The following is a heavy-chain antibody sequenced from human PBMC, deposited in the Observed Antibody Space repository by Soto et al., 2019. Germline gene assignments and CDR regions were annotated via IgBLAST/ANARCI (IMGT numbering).Heavy chain of an antibody. CDR2: IDDNGCT. CDR1: GGSIITGGYY. D-gene: IGHD3-3*01. V-gene: IGHV4-31*03. Sequence: SETLSLTCTVSGGSIITGGYYWSWIRQYPGKCLEWLGYIDDNGCTFYNPSLQIRLTLSMDTSKNQFSLKLSSATAADTAVYLCARKQAGFFYGIDYWGQGTLVTVSS. CDR3: ARKQAGFFYGIDY. J-gene: IGHJ4*02.